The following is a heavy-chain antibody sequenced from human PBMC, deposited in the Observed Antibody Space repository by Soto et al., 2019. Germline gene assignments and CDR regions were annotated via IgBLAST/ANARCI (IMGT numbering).Heavy chain of an antibody. CDR1: GGSISSYY. J-gene: IGHJ4*02. CDR3: ARLESDSYGYLLDY. Sequence: SETLSLTCTVSGGSISSYYWSWIRQPPGKGLEWIGYIYYSGSTNYNPSLKSRVTISVDTSKNQFSLKLSSVTAADTAVYYCARLESDSYGYLLDYWGKGPLVTGSS. CDR2: IYYSGST. V-gene: IGHV4-59*08. D-gene: IGHD5-18*01.